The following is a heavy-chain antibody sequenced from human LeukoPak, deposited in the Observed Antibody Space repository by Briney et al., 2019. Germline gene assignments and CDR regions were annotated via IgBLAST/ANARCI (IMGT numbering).Heavy chain of an antibody. Sequence: ASVKVSCKASGYTFTAYYVHWVRQAPGQGLEWMGWINGDNGVTKYAQKFQGRVALTRDTSISTAYMELSGLNSDDTGVYYCTRDPEEVTTLDYWGQGTLVTVSS. CDR3: TRDPEEVTTLDY. CDR1: GYTFTAYY. D-gene: IGHD4-17*01. CDR2: INGDNGVT. J-gene: IGHJ4*02. V-gene: IGHV1-2*02.